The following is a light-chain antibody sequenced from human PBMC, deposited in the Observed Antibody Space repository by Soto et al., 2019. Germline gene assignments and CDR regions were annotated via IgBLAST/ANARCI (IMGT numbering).Light chain of an antibody. V-gene: IGLV1-44*01. CDR3: ATWDDSLNAYV. CDR1: SSNIGSNT. Sequence: QSVLTQPPSASGTPGQRVTISCSGSSSNIGSNTVNWYQQLPGTAPKLLIYSNTERPSGVPDRFSGSKSGTSASLAISGLQSEDEADYCCATWDDSLNAYVFGTGTKLPVL. J-gene: IGLJ1*01. CDR2: SNT.